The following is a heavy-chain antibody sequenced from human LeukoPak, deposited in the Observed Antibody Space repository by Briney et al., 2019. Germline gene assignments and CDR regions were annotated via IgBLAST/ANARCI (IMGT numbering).Heavy chain of an antibody. CDR2: IIPILGIA. Sequence: SVKVSCKASGGTFSSYAISWVRQAPGQGLEWMGRIIPILGIANYAQKFQGRVTITADKSTSTAYMELSSLRSEDTAVYYCATFISRGSLYDYFDYWGQGTLVTVSS. J-gene: IGHJ4*02. D-gene: IGHD3-10*01. V-gene: IGHV1-69*04. CDR3: ATFISRGSLYDYFDY. CDR1: GGTFSSYA.